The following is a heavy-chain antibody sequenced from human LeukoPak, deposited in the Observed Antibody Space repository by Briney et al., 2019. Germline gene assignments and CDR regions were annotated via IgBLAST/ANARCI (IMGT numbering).Heavy chain of an antibody. J-gene: IGHJ4*02. CDR2: MNPNSGNT. D-gene: IGHD5-18*01. Sequence: ASVKVSCKASGYTFTSYDINWVRQATGQGLEWMGWMNPNSGNTGYAQKFQGRVTMTRNTSISTAYMELSSPRSEDTAVYYCARGRGYSYGRHYWGQGTLVTVSS. CDR1: GYTFTSYD. CDR3: ARGRGYSYGRHY. V-gene: IGHV1-8*01.